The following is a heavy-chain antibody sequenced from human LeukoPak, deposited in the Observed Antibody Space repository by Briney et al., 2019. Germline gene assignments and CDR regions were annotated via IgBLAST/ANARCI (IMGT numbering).Heavy chain of an antibody. V-gene: IGHV1-8*01. CDR2: INPNSGNT. CDR1: GYSFTSYD. Sequence: ASVKVSCKASGYSFTSYDVNWVRQATGQGLEWMGWINPNSGNTGYPQKFQGRVTMTRNTSISTAYMELSSLRSEDTAVYYCARQGLGSRMDVRGQGTTVTVSS. CDR3: ARQGLGSRMDV. D-gene: IGHD6-13*01. J-gene: IGHJ6*02.